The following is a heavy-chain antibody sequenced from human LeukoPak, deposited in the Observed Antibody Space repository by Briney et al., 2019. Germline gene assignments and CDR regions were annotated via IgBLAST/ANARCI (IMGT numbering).Heavy chain of an antibody. CDR3: ARGYSGSYDFDY. Sequence: GGSLRLSCAASGFTVSSDYMSWVRQAPGEGLEWVSVIYSGGSTYYADSVKGRFTISRDNSKNTLYLQMNSLRAEDTAVYYCARGYSGSYDFDYWGQGTLVTVSS. V-gene: IGHV3-66*01. CDR2: IYSGGST. CDR1: GFTVSSDY. J-gene: IGHJ4*02. D-gene: IGHD1-26*01.